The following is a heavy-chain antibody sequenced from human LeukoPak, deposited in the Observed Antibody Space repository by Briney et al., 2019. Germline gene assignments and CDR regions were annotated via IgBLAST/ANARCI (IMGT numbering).Heavy chain of an antibody. CDR2: IIPTLGIA. CDR3: ASQYSSSWYGAYYYGMDV. J-gene: IGHJ6*02. CDR1: GGTFSSYA. Sequence: SVKVSCKASGGTFSSYAISWVRQAPGQGLEWMGRIIPTLGIANYAQKFQGRVTITADKSTSTAYMELSSLRSEDTAVYYCASQYSSSWYGAYYYGMDVWGQGTTVTVSS. V-gene: IGHV1-69*04. D-gene: IGHD6-13*01.